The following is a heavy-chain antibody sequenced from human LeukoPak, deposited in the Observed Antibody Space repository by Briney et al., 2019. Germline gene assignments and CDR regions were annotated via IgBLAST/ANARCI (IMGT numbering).Heavy chain of an antibody. J-gene: IGHJ6*02. CDR1: GGTFSSYA. CDR3: ARGSQGRYDFWSGYPYYYYGMDV. V-gene: IGHV1-69*13. D-gene: IGHD3-3*01. Sequence: GASVKVSCKASGGTFSSYAISWVRQAPGQGLEWMGGIIPILGTANYAQKFQGRVTITADESTSTAYMELSSLRSEDTAVYYCARGSQGRYDFWSGYPYYYYGMDVWGQGTTVTVSS. CDR2: IIPILGTA.